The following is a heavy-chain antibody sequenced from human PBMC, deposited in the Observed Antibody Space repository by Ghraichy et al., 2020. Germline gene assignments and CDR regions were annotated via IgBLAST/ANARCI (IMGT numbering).Heavy chain of an antibody. CDR1: GFTFSHYA. CDR2: ISGSCDKT. J-gene: IGHJ6*03. CDR3: VKEPMVTSNYYMDV. Sequence: GSLRLSCAGSGFTFSHYAMNWVRQAPGKGLEWVSGISGSCDKTYYGDSVKGRFTISRDNSKSTLYLQMNSLRAEDTAVYYCVKEPMVTSNYYMDVWGEGTTVTVSS. D-gene: IGHD4-23*01. V-gene: IGHV3-23*01.